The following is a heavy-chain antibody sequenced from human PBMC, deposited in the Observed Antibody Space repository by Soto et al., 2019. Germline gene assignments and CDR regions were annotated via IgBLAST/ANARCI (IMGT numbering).Heavy chain of an antibody. D-gene: IGHD3-10*01. Sequence: QVQLVASGGGVVQPGRSLRLSCAASGFTTFSSYGMHWVRQAPGKGLEWVAVIWYDGSNKYYAASVKGRFTISRDNSTNPLYLQMTRLRAEYTALYCCARAYGRDCFDYAGQVSLVTVSS. J-gene: IGHJ4*02. V-gene: IGHV3-33*01. CDR3: ARAYGRDCFDY. CDR2: IWYDGSNK. CDR1: GFTTFSSYG.